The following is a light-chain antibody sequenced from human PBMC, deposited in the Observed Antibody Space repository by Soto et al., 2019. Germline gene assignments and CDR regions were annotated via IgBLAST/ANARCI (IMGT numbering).Light chain of an antibody. CDR1: QGISSY. CDR3: QHYNSYSEA. V-gene: IGKV1-8*01. CDR2: AAS. Sequence: IWMTQYPSLLSASTGDRVTITCRASQGISSYLAWYQQKPGKAPKLLIYAASTLQSGVPSRFSGSGSGTEFTLTISSLQPDDFATYYCQHYNSYSEAFGQGTKVDIK. J-gene: IGKJ1*01.